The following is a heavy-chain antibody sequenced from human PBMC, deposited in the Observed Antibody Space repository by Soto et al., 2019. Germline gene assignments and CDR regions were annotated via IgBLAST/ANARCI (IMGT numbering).Heavy chain of an antibody. CDR2: ISYDGSNK. D-gene: IGHD2-15*01. CDR3: ARDGRRYCSGGSCSYGMDV. V-gene: IGHV3-30-3*01. J-gene: IGHJ6*02. CDR1: GFTFSTHA. Sequence: QVQLVESGGGVVQPGRSLRLSCAASGFTFSTHAMHWVRQAPGKGLEWVAVISYDGSNKYYEDSVKGRFTISRDNSKNTLYLQMDSLRAEDTAVYYCARDGRRYCSGGSCSYGMDVWGQGTTVTVSS.